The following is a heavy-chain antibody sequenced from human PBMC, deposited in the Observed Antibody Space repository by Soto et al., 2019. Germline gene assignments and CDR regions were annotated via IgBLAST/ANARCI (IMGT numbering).Heavy chain of an antibody. V-gene: IGHV3-48*04. CDR3: ARVEGYSGSYPDY. CDR1: GFTFSSYS. Sequence: GGSLRLSCAASGFTFSSYSMNWVRQAPGKGLEWVSYISSSSSTIYYADSVKGRFTISRDNAKNSLYLQMNSLRAEDTAVYYCARVEGYSGSYPDYWGHGTLVTVSS. CDR2: ISSSSSTI. J-gene: IGHJ4*01. D-gene: IGHD1-26*01.